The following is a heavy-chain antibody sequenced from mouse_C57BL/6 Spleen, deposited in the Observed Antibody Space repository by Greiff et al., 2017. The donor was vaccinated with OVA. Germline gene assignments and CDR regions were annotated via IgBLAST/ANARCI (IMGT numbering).Heavy chain of an antibody. J-gene: IGHJ1*03. V-gene: IGHV1-81*01. CDR1: GYTFTSYG. CDR2: IYPRSGNT. D-gene: IGHD1-1*01. Sequence: QVQLQESGAELARPGASVKLSCKASGYTFTSYGISWVKQRTGQGLEWIGEIYPRSGNTYYNEKFKGKATLTADKSSSTAYMELRSLTSEDSAVYFCARSDTTVVAPLRYSDVWGTGTTVTVSS. CDR3: ARSDTTVVAPLRYSDV.